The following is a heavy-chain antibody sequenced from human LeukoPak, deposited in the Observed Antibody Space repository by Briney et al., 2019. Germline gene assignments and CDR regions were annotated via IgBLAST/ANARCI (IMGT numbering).Heavy chain of an antibody. CDR3: ARYSHRSPVY. Sequence: GGSLRLSGAGSGLTFSGNWMNWVRQAPEKGLEWVARINQDGSYTYYVDSVKGRFTISRDNAENSLSLEMNGLRAEDTAVYYCARYSHRSPVYWGQGTLVTVSS. CDR1: GLTFSGNW. D-gene: IGHD4-4*01. J-gene: IGHJ4*02. CDR2: INQDGSYT. V-gene: IGHV3-7*03.